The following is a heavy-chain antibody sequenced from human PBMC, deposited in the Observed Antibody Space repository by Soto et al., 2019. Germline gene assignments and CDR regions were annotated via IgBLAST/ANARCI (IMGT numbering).Heavy chain of an antibody. V-gene: IGHV3-7*01. CDR2: IKDDGSEK. J-gene: IGHJ1*01. CDR1: GFTFSDYW. Sequence: EVQVVDSGGDSVQPGGSLRLSCAGSGFTFSDYWMSWVRQAPGKGLEWVANIKDDGSEKNYVDSVKDRFTISRDNAKNLVYLQMNRLRAEDTAVYYCTREQYNSGWYGDYFHHWGQGTLVTVSS. D-gene: IGHD6-19*01. CDR3: TREQYNSGWYGDYFHH.